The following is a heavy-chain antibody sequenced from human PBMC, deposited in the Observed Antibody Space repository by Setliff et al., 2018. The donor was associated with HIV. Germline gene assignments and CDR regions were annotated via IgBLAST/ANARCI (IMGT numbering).Heavy chain of an antibody. CDR1: GDSISGYY. CDR3: ARDGYTNGYGYYYFNMDV. V-gene: IGHV4-59*12. D-gene: IGHD5-18*01. J-gene: IGHJ6*03. CDR2: LYETGST. Sequence: PSETLSLTCTVSGDSISGYYLSWIRQSPGKGLEWIGFLYETGSTYYNPSLTSRVSISIDTSKNQFSLKLSSVTAADTAVYFCARDGYTNGYGYYYFNMDVWGKGTTVTVSS.